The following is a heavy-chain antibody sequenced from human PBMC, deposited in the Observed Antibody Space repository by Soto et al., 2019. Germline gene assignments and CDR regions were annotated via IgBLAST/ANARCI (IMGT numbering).Heavy chain of an antibody. Sequence: SETLSLPYTVFGGSIRNFYCSWIRQPPGKGLEWIGYIYYSGSTNYNPSLKSRVTISVDTSKNQFSLKLSSVTAADTAVYYCARAGAATLSDYWGQGTLVTVSS. J-gene: IGHJ4*02. V-gene: IGHV4-59*01. CDR3: ARAGAATLSDY. D-gene: IGHD2-15*01. CDR1: GGSIRNFY. CDR2: IYYSGST.